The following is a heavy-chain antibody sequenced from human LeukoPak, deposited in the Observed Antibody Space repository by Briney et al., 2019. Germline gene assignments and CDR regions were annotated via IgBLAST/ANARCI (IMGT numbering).Heavy chain of an antibody. CDR3: ARPAANYCSGGSCYFDY. J-gene: IGHJ4*02. CDR1: GFAFSSYS. V-gene: IGHV3-21*01. CDR2: ISSSSSYI. Sequence: PGGSLRLSCAASGFAFSSYSMNWVRQAPGKGLEWVSSISSSSSYISYADSVKGRFTISRDNAKNSLYLQMNSLRAEDTAVYYCARPAANYCSGGSCYFDYWGQGTLVTVSS. D-gene: IGHD2-15*01.